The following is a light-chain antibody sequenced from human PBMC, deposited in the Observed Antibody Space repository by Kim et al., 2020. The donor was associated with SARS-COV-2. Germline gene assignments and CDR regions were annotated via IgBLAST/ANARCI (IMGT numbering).Light chain of an antibody. CDR1: QSVSSTY. CDR3: QQYVSSLWT. J-gene: IGKJ1*01. V-gene: IGKV3-20*01. Sequence: EIVLTQSPGTLSLSPGERATLSCKASQSVSSTYLAWYQQKPGQAPRLLIYGASNRATGIPDRFSGSGSGPDFTLTISRLEPEDFAVYYCQQYVSSLWTSGQGTKVDIK. CDR2: GAS.